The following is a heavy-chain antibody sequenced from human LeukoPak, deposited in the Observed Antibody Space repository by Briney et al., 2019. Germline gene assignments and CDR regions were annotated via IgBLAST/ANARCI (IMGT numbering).Heavy chain of an antibody. CDR1: GGTFSSYA. Sequence: SVKVSCKASGGTFSSYAISWVRQAPGQGLEWMGGIIPIFGTANYAQKFQGRVTITADESTSTAYMELSSLRSEDTAVYYCARDFGMSTVTTLFVDYYYMDVWGKRTTVTVSS. D-gene: IGHD4-11*01. CDR3: ARDFGMSTVTTLFVDYYYMDV. J-gene: IGHJ6*03. V-gene: IGHV1-69*13. CDR2: IIPIFGTA.